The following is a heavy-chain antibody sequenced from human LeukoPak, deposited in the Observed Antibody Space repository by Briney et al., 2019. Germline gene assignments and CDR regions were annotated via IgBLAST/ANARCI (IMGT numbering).Heavy chain of an antibody. V-gene: IGHV5-51*01. CDR3: ARMPYCSGGSCYSEVDFQH. CDR2: IYPGDSDT. Sequence: GESLKISCKVSGYSFTSHWIAWVRQMPGKGLEWMGTIYPGDSDTRYSPSFQGQVTISADKSISTAYLQWSSLKASDTAIYYCARMPYCSGGSCYSEVDFQHWGPGTLVTVSS. CDR1: GYSFTSHW. D-gene: IGHD2-15*01. J-gene: IGHJ1*01.